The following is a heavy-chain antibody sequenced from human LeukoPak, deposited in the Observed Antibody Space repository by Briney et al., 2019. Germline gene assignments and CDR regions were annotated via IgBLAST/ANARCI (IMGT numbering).Heavy chain of an antibody. CDR3: ASGTTERIDY. D-gene: IGHD1-1*01. J-gene: IGHJ4*02. Sequence: ASVKVSCKASGYTFTAQYMHWVRQAPGQGLEWMGRINPSSGGTNYVQKFQGRVTTTRDTSITTAYMELTSLRSDDTAEYYCASGTTERIDYWGQGTLSPSP. CDR1: GYTFTAQY. V-gene: IGHV1-2*06. CDR2: INPSSGGT.